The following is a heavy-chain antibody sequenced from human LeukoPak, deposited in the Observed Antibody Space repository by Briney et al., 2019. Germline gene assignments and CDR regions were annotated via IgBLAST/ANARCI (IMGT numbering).Heavy chain of an antibody. V-gene: IGHV3-33*01. D-gene: IGHD4-23*01. Sequence: GRSLRLSCAASGFIFSTYGMHWVRQAPGKGLEWMAAIGSDGRYKYYADSVRGRFAISGDNSKNTLDLHMNSLSTEDTAVYYCTRDRALSDNRWSLDPWGQGTLVTVSS. J-gene: IGHJ5*02. CDR3: TRDRALSDNRWSLDP. CDR1: GFIFSTYG. CDR2: IGSDGRYK.